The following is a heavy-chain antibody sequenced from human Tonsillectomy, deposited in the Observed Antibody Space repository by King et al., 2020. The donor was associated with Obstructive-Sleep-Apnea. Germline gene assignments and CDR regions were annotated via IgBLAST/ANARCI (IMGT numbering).Heavy chain of an antibody. V-gene: IGHV4-4*07. Sequence: VQLQESGPGLVKPSETLSLTCTVSGGSINSYYWSWIRQPAGKGLEWIGRIYTSGSTNYNPSLKSRGTLSVDTSKNQFSLKLGSVTAADTAVYYCARDGSVGWFDSWGQGTLVTVSS. CDR1: GGSINSYY. CDR3: ARDGSVGWFDS. D-gene: IGHD2-15*01. CDR2: IYTSGST. J-gene: IGHJ5*01.